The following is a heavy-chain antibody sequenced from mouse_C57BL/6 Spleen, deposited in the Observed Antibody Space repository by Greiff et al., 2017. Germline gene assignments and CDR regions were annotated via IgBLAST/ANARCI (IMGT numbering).Heavy chain of an antibody. D-gene: IGHD2-4*01. Sequence: QVQLQQSGTELVKPGASVKLSCKASGYTFTSYWMHWVKQRPGQGLEWIGNINPSNGGTNYNEKFKSKATLTVDKSSSTAYMPLSSLTSEDSAVYYCARSGLRRGFWYFDDWGQGTTLTVSS. V-gene: IGHV1-53*01. CDR3: ARSGLRRGFWYFDD. CDR2: INPSNGGT. CDR1: GYTFTSYW. J-gene: IGHJ2*01.